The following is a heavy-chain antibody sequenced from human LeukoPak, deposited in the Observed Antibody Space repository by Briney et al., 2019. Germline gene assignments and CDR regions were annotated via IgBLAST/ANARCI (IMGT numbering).Heavy chain of an antibody. CDR2: IHYSGST. V-gene: IGHV4-59*01. D-gene: IGHD3-10*01. CDR1: GGSISTYY. Sequence: SETLSLTCTVSGGSISTYYWSWIRQPPEKGLEWIGYIHYSGSTSYNPSLKSRVTMSVDTSNDQFSLKVSSVTAADTAVYYCARGMRGGAFDIWGQGTMVTVSS. J-gene: IGHJ3*02. CDR3: ARGMRGGAFDI.